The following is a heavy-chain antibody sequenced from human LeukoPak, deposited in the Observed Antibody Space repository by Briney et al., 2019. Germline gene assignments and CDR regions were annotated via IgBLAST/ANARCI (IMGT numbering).Heavy chain of an antibody. CDR2: IYNSGST. Sequence: PSETLSLTCTVSGGSISSYYWSWIRQPPGKGLEWIGYIYNSGSTNYNPSLKSRVTISEDTSKNQFSLKLSSVTAADTAVYYCARPLAGAGPFDLWGRGTLVTVSS. D-gene: IGHD6-19*01. J-gene: IGHJ2*01. CDR3: ARPLAGAGPFDL. CDR1: GGSISSYY. V-gene: IGHV4-59*08.